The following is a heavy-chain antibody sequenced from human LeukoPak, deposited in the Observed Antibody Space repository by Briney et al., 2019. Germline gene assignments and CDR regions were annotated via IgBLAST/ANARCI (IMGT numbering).Heavy chain of an antibody. V-gene: IGHV3-21*04. J-gene: IGHJ6*02. D-gene: IGHD6-19*01. CDR2: ISSSSSYI. CDR3: ARDGQWPINGMDV. CDR1: GFTFSSYS. Sequence: PGGSLRLSCAASGFTFSSYSMNWVRQAPGKGLEWVSSISSSSSYIYYADSVKGRFTISRDNSKNTLYLQMNSLRAEDTAVYYCARDGQWPINGMDVWGQGTTVTVSS.